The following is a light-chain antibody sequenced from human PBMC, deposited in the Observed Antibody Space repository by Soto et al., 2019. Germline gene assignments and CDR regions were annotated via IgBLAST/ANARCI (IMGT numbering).Light chain of an antibody. V-gene: IGLV1-44*01. CDR1: SSNIGSNT. Sequence: VVTQPPSASGTPGQRVTISCSGSSSNIGSNTVNWYQQLPGTAPKLLIYSNNQRPSGVPDRFSGSKSGTSASLAISGLQSEDEADYYCAAWDDSLNGLVFGGGTKVTVL. CDR2: SNN. J-gene: IGLJ2*01. CDR3: AAWDDSLNGLV.